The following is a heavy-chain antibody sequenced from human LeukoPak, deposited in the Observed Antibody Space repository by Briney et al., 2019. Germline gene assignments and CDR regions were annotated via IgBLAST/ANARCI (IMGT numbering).Heavy chain of an antibody. J-gene: IGHJ3*02. D-gene: IGHD2-15*01. V-gene: IGHV4-61*02. Sequence: SETLSLTCTVSGGSISSGSYYWSWLRQPAGKGLEWIGRIYTSGSTNYNPSLKSRVTISVDTSKNQFSLKLSSVTAADTAVYYCARTDILDAFDIWGQGTMVTVSS. CDR1: GGSISSGSYY. CDR3: ARTDILDAFDI. CDR2: IYTSGST.